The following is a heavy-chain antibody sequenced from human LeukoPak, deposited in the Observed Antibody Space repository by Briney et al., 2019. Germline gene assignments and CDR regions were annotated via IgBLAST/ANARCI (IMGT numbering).Heavy chain of an antibody. CDR3: AREGDPDYDFWSGYSSLYYMDV. Sequence: SETLSLTCTVSGGSISSGGYYWSWIRQPPGKGLEWIGYIYHSGSTYYDPSLKSRVTISVDRSKNQFSLKLSSVTAADTAVYYCAREGDPDYDFWSGYSSLYYMDVWGKGTTVTVSS. V-gene: IGHV4-30-2*01. J-gene: IGHJ6*03. CDR2: IYHSGST. CDR1: GGSISSGGYY. D-gene: IGHD3-3*01.